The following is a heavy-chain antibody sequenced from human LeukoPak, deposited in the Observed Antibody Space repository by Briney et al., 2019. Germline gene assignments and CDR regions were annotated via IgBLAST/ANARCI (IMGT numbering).Heavy chain of an antibody. Sequence: GGSLRLSCAASGFTFSSYAMSWVRQAPGKGLEWVSATSGSGGSAYYADSVKGRFTISRDNSKNTLYLQMNSLRAEDTAVFYCVKDRSDSSSWYGQFEYWGQGTLVTVSS. V-gene: IGHV3-23*01. CDR1: GFTFSSYA. J-gene: IGHJ4*02. CDR3: VKDRSDSSSWYGQFEY. D-gene: IGHD6-13*01. CDR2: TSGSGGSA.